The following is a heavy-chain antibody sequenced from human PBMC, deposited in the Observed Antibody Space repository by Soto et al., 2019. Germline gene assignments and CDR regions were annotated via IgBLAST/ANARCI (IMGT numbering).Heavy chain of an antibody. CDR2: IGTAGDT. J-gene: IGHJ6*02. V-gene: IGHV3-13*01. CDR3: ARVGSGNPDV. D-gene: IGHD3-10*01. CDR1: AFIFSRYD. Sequence: GGSLRLSCAASAFIFSRYDMHWVRQATGKGLEWVSGIGTAGDTYYPGSVKGRFTISRDDAKNSLFLQMNSLGAGDTAVYYCARVGSGNPDVWGQGTTVTVSS.